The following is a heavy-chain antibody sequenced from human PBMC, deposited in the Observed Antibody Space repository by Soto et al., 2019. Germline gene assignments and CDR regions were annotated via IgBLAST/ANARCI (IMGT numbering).Heavy chain of an antibody. CDR2: ISSSSSYI. D-gene: IGHD4-17*01. CDR1: GFTFSSYS. V-gene: IGHV3-21*01. CDR3: ARSDLYGDYDPTPDV. Sequence: GGSLRLSCAASGFTFSSYSMNWVRQAPGKGLEWVSSISSSSSYIYYADSVKGRFTISRDNAKNSLYLQMNSLRAEDTAVYYCARSDLYGDYDPTPDVWGKGTTVTVSS. J-gene: IGHJ6*04.